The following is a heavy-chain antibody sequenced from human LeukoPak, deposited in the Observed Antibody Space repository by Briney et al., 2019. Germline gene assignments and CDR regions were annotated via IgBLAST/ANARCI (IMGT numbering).Heavy chain of an antibody. CDR2: INHSGST. CDR3: AGITIFGVVITNWFDP. J-gene: IGHJ5*02. V-gene: IGHV4-34*01. D-gene: IGHD3-3*01. CDR1: GGSFSGYY. Sequence: PSETLSLTCAVYGGSFSGYYWSWIRQPPGKGLEWIGEINHSGSTNYNPSLKSRVTISVDTSKNQFSLKLSSVTAADTAVYYCAGITIFGVVITNWFDPWGQGTLVTVSS.